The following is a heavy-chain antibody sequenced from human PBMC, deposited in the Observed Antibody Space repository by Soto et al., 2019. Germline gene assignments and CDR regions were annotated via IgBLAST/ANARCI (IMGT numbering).Heavy chain of an antibody. CDR1: GDLFNNYA. CDR3: AASSSVAAAGYLKF. J-gene: IGHJ4*02. V-gene: IGHV1-69*01. D-gene: IGHD6-13*01. CDR2: ISPLFSTT. Sequence: QGKLVQSGAEVKEPGSSVKVSCKATGDLFNNYAFNWVRQAPGQGLEWMGRISPLFSTTNYAQKCQGRVTIGADELTTIIYLEESNLESEDMAMYYCAASSSVAAAGYLKFWGQGTLVTVSP.